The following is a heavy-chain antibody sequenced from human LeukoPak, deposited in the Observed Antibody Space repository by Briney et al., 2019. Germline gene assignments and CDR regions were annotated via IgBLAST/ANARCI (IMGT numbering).Heavy chain of an antibody. CDR1: GFTFSSYG. J-gene: IGHJ4*02. CDR3: ARRLDC. Sequence: PGGSLRLSCAASGFTFSSYGMHWVRQAPGKGLEWVAYIQYDGSNEQYADSVKGRFSISRDSSKNILYLQMSSLRAEDTAVYYCARRLDCWGQGTLVTVSS. V-gene: IGHV3-30*12. CDR2: IQYDGSNE.